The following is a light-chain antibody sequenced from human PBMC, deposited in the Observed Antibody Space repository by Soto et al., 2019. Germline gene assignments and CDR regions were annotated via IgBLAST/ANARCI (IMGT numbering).Light chain of an antibody. J-gene: IGKJ5*01. V-gene: IGKV1-8*01. CDR2: AAS. Sequence: AIRMTQSPSSFSASTGDRVTITCRASQGISSYLAWYQQKPGKAPKLLIYAASPLQSGVPSRFSGSGSGTDFTLAISCLLSEDFATYYCQQYYSYPITFGQGTRLEIK. CDR3: QQYYSYPIT. CDR1: QGISSY.